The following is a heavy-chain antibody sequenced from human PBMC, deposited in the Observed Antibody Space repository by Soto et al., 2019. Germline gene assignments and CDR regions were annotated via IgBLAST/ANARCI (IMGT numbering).Heavy chain of an antibody. CDR3: ARGPPHHY. CDR2: IYHSGNT. CDR1: GGSISSGGYS. J-gene: IGHJ4*02. V-gene: IGHV4-30-2*01. Sequence: QLQLQESGSGLVKPSQTLSLTCAVSGGSISSGGYSWSWIRQPPGKGLECIGYIYHSGNTYYTPSLKSRVTISVDWSKNPFSLTLSSVTAADTAVYYCARGPPHHYWGQGTLVTVSS.